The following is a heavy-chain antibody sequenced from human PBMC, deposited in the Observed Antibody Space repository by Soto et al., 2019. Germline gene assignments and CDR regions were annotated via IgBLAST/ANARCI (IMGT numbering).Heavy chain of an antibody. Sequence: QVQLVQSGAEVKKPGASVKISCKASGYTFTSYGISWVRQAPGQGLEWMGWISAYNGNTNYAQKLQGRVTMTTDTSTSTAYMELRSLRSDDTAVYYCARDRRYYYGSGSEYGMDVWGQGTTVTVSS. CDR2: ISAYNGNT. CDR3: ARDRRYYYGSGSEYGMDV. CDR1: GYTFTSYG. V-gene: IGHV1-18*01. J-gene: IGHJ6*02. D-gene: IGHD3-10*01.